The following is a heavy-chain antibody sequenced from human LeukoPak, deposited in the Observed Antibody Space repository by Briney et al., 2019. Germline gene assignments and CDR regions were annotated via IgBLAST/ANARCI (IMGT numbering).Heavy chain of an antibody. CDR3: ARDRHCSSTSCYYSFDP. CDR1: GYTFTGYY. D-gene: IGHD2-2*01. CDR2: INPNSGGT. Sequence: ASVKVSCKASGYTFTGYYMHWVRQAPGQGLEWMGWINPNSGGTNYAQKFQGRVTMTRDTSISTAYMELSRLRSDDTAVYYCARDRHCSSTSCYYSFDPWGQGTLVTVSS. J-gene: IGHJ5*02. V-gene: IGHV1-2*02.